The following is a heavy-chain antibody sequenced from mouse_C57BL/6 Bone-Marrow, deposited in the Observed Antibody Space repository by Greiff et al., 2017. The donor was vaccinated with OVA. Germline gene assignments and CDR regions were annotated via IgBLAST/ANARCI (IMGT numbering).Heavy chain of an antibody. CDR2: IYPGDGDT. Sequence: QVQLQQSGPELVKPGASVKISCKASGYAFSSSWMNWVKQRPGTGLEWIGRIYPGDGDTNYNGKFKGKATLTADKSSSTAYMHLSSLTSEDSAVYFCARHEDGYDASYFDYWGQGTTLTVSS. V-gene: IGHV1-82*01. J-gene: IGHJ2*01. CDR3: ARHEDGYDASYFDY. CDR1: GYAFSSSW. D-gene: IGHD2-2*01.